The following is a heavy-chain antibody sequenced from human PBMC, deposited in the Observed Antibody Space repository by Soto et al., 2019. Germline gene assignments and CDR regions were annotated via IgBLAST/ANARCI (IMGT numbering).Heavy chain of an antibody. J-gene: IGHJ5*02. CDR2: FDPEDGGT. Sequence: GASVKVSCKVSGYTLTELSMHWVRQAPGKGLEWMGGFDPEDGGTIYAQKFQGRVTMTEDTSTGTAYMELSSLRSEDTAVYYCATDTRGYVNWFDTWGQGTLVTVSS. D-gene: IGHD5-12*01. CDR1: GYTLTELS. CDR3: ATDTRGYVNWFDT. V-gene: IGHV1-24*01.